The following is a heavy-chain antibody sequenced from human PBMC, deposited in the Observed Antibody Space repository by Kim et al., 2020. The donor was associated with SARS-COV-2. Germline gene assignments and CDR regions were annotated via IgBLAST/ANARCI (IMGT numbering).Heavy chain of an antibody. J-gene: IGHJ6*02. CDR3: ARDVRYKAPYYYYYGMDV. CDR2: INHSGST. V-gene: IGHV4-34*01. D-gene: IGHD1-1*01. Sequence: SETLSLTCAVYGGSFSGYYWSWIRQPPGKGLEWIGEINHSGSTNYNPSLKSRVTISVDTSKNQFSLKLSSVTAADTAVYYCARDVRYKAPYYYYYGMDVWGQGTTVTVSS. CDR1: GGSFSGYY.